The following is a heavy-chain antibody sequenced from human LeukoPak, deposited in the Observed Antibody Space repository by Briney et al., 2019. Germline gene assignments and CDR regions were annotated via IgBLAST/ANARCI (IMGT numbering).Heavy chain of an antibody. J-gene: IGHJ4*02. CDR2: ISSSSSYI. CDR1: GFAFSSYS. V-gene: IGHV3-21*01. CDR3: ARDAGIDYGSGSYYTHDY. Sequence: PGGSLRLSCEASGFAFSSYSMNWVRQAPGKGLEWVSSISSSSSYIYYADSVKGRFTISRDNAKNSLYLQMNSLRAEDTAVYYCARDAGIDYGSGSYYTHDYWGQGTLVTVSS. D-gene: IGHD3-10*01.